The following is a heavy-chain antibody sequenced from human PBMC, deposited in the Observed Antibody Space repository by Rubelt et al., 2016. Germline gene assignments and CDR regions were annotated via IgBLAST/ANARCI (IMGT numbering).Heavy chain of an antibody. D-gene: IGHD2-21*01. V-gene: IGHV3-23*04. CDR2: ISGSGGST. J-gene: IGHJ4*02. CDR1: GISFSSYA. Sequence: EVQLVESGGDLGQPGGSLRLSCAASGISFSSYAMRWVRQAPGKGLEWVSAISGSGGSTYYADSVKGRFTISRDNSKNTLYLQMNSLRAEDTAVYYCTQNTGDNWGQGTLVTISS. CDR3: TQNTGDN.